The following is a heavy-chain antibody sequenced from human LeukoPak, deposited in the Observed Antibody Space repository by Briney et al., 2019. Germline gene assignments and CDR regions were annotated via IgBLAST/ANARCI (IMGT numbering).Heavy chain of an antibody. D-gene: IGHD6-6*01. Sequence: GGSLRLSCAASGFTFSNYWMHWVRQAPGKGLVWVSRIDSDGSRTTYADSVKGRFTISRDNAKNTLYLQMNSLRAEDTAVYYCARDGYSSSFYFDYWGQGTLVTVSS. V-gene: IGHV3-74*01. J-gene: IGHJ4*02. CDR3: ARDGYSSSFYFDY. CDR2: IDSDGSRT. CDR1: GFTFSNYW.